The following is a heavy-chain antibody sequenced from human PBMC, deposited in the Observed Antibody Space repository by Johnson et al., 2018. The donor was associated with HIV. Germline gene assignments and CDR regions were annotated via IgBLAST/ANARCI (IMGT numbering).Heavy chain of an antibody. CDR1: ALSFSTYA. V-gene: IGHV3-30-3*02. Sequence: QVQLVESGGGVVQPGRSLRLSCTSALSFSTYAMHWVRQAPGKGLEWVAIISYDGNNKYYADSVKGRFTISRDNSKNTLYLQMNSLRAEDTAVYYCAKDLGYSSSSRAFDIWGQGTIVTVSS. CDR3: AKDLGYSSSSRAFDI. J-gene: IGHJ3*02. CDR2: ISYDGNNK. D-gene: IGHD6-6*01.